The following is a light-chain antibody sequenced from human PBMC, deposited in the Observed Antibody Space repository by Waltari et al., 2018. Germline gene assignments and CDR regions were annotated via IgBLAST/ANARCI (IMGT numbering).Light chain of an antibody. CDR3: QQSSGTPQRK. CDR2: AAS. V-gene: IGKV1-39*01. J-gene: IGKJ1*01. CDR1: QNIRPN. Sequence: HSPPSLSASLRDSVTITCRASQNIRPNLNWYQQKPVEAPKILIYAASTFQRGVPSRFSGSGAGTDFTITSRSLEPDEWAKEACQQSSGTPQRKFGQGTKVDIK.